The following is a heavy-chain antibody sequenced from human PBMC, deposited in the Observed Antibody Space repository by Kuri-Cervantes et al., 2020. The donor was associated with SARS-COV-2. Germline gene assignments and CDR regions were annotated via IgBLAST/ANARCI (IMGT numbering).Heavy chain of an antibody. J-gene: IGHJ4*02. D-gene: IGHD6-6*01. CDR3: ARGASIAARYYFDY. Sequence: LETLSLTCTVSGGSISSYYWSWIRQPAGKGLEWIGRIYTSGSTNYNPSLKSRVTMSVDTSKNQFSLKLSSVTAADTAVYYCARGASIAARYYFDYWGQGTLVTVSS. V-gene: IGHV4-4*07. CDR1: GGSISSYY. CDR2: IYTSGST.